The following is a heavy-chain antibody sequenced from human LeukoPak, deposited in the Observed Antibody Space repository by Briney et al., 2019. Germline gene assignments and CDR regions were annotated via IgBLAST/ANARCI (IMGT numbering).Heavy chain of an antibody. CDR2: IYYSGST. D-gene: IGHD5-18*01. V-gene: IGHV4-39*01. Sequence: PSETLSLTCTVSGGSISSSSYYWGWIRQPPGKGLEWIGNIYYSGSTYYNPSLKSRVTIFVDTSKNQFSLRLSSVTAADTAVYYCARGYSSGPYYFDYWGQGTLVTVSS. CDR3: ARGYSSGPYYFDY. J-gene: IGHJ4*02. CDR1: GGSISSSSYY.